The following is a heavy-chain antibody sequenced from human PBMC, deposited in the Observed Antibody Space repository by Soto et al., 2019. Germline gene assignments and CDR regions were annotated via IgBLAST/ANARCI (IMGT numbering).Heavy chain of an antibody. CDR2: IYPGDSDT. J-gene: IGHJ6*02. V-gene: IGHV5-51*01. Sequence: GESLKISCKGSGYSFTNYWIGWVRQMPGKGLEWMGIIYPGDSDTRYSPSFQGQVTISADKSISTAYLQWSSLKASDTAMYYCARPGRGSGGSQIKLKYYYYYYGMDVWGQGTTVTVSS. CDR3: ARPGRGSGGSQIKLKYYYYYYGMDV. CDR1: GYSFTNYW. D-gene: IGHD2-15*01.